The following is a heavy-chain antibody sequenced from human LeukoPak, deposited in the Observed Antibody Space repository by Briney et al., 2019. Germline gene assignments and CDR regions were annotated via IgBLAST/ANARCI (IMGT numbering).Heavy chain of an antibody. J-gene: IGHJ4*02. V-gene: IGHV3-23*01. CDR2: ISGSGGST. Sequence: GGSLRLSCAASGFTFSSYAMSWDRQAPGKGLEWVSAISGSGGSTYYADSVKGRFTISRDNSKNTLYLQMNSLRAEDTAVYYCAKDKDSTNWYFDYWGQGTLVTVSS. CDR3: AKDKDSTNWYFDY. D-gene: IGHD2-15*01. CDR1: GFTFSSYA.